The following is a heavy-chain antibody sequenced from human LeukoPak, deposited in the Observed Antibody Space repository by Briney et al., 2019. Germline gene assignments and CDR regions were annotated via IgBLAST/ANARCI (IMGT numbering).Heavy chain of an antibody. CDR1: GGSISSTNYY. Sequence: SETLSLTCTVSGGSISSTNYYWGWIRQPPGKGLEWIGNIYYSGSTYYSPSLKSRVTISVDTSKNQFSLKLSSVTAADTAVYYCASSCGGDCYSGHDAFDIWGQGTMVTASS. D-gene: IGHD2-21*01. CDR2: IYYSGST. J-gene: IGHJ3*02. CDR3: ASSCGGDCYSGHDAFDI. V-gene: IGHV4-39*07.